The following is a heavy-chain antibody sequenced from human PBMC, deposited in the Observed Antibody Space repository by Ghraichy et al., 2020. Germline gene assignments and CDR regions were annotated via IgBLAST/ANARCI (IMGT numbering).Heavy chain of an antibody. CDR2: IHSRGNT. D-gene: IGHD1-26*01. CDR3: SRVPGVGWAGNWFHP. CDR1: GGSINNYY. V-gene: IGHV4-59*01. Sequence: SQTLSLTCTVSGGSINNYYWTWSRQPPGEGLEWIGYIHSRGNTNYNPSLKSRVSISLDQSNNEFSLSLTSVTAAATAVYYCSRVPGVGWAGNWFHPWGQGVLVTVSS. J-gene: IGHJ5*02.